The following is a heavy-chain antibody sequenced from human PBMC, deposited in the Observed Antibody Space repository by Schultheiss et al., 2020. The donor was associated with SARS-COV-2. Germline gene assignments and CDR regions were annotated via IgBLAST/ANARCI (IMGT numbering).Heavy chain of an antibody. CDR2: INPNSGGT. D-gene: IGHD4-17*01. CDR1: GYTFTGYY. V-gene: IGHV1-2*02. J-gene: IGHJ6*02. CDR3: ARVPGDPRVYYYYMDV. Sequence: ASVKVSCKASGYTFTGYYMHWVRQAPGQGLEWMGWINPNSGGTNYAQKFQGRVTMTRDTSISTAYMELRSLRSDDTAVYYCARVPGDPRVYYYYMDVWGQGTTVTVSS.